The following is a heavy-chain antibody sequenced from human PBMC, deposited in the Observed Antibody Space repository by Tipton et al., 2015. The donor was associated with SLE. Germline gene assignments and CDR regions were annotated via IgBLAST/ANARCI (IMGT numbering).Heavy chain of an antibody. V-gene: IGHV4-61*02. Sequence: TLSLTCTVSGGSISSGSYYWSWIRQPAGKGLEWIGRIYSGGSTNYNPSLKSRATISVDTSKNQFSLKLSSVTAADTAVYYCAREGVPYNWFDPWGQGTLVTVSS. J-gene: IGHJ5*02. CDR3: AREGVPYNWFDP. CDR1: GGSISSGSYY. CDR2: IYSGGST.